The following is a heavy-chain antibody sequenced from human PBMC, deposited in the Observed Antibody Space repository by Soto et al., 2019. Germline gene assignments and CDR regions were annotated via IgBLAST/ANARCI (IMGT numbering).Heavy chain of an antibody. CDR2: ITPIYPTT. D-gene: IGHD5-18*01. V-gene: IGHV1-69*15. CDR3: ASFHRYRFPTSDDLDS. Sequence: HVQLVQSGAEVRKPGSSLQVSCKASGGTFFTYTFSWVRQAPGQVLEWMGSITPIYPTTNYAEKFQGRLTVTADGSTTTAYMELNSLTSEDTAVDYCASFHRYRFPTSDDLDSWGQVTLATVAS. CDR1: GGTFFTYT. J-gene: IGHJ4*02.